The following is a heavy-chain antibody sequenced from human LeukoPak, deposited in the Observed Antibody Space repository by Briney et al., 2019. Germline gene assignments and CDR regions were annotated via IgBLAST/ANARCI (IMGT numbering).Heavy chain of an antibody. CDR3: ARAYLAVAGTFSTNY. CDR1: GFTFRDYE. Sequence: PGGSLRLSCAASGFTFRDYEMNWVRQGPGKGLEWVSSISSSSSYIYYAGSVKGRFTISRDNAKNSLYLQMNSLRAEDTAVYYCARAYLAVAGTFSTNYWGQGTLVTVSS. CDR2: ISSSSSYI. J-gene: IGHJ4*02. D-gene: IGHD6-19*01. V-gene: IGHV3-21*01.